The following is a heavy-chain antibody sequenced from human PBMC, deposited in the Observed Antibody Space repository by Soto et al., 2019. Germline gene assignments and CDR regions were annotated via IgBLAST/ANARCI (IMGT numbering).Heavy chain of an antibody. CDR1: GGSISSVNW. CDR3: ARDLSYSSGH. Sequence: QVQLQESGPGLVKPSGTLSLTCAVSGGSISSVNWWSWVRQPPGKGLGRIGEIYHSGSTNYNPPLKRRVTISVDTSKHQFSLKLSSVTAADTAVYYCARDLSYSSGHWGQGTLVTVSS. D-gene: IGHD3-10*01. CDR2: IYHSGST. J-gene: IGHJ4*02. V-gene: IGHV4-4*02.